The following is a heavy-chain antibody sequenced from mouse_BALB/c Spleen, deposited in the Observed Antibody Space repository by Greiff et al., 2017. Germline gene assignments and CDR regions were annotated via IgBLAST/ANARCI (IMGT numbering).Heavy chain of an antibody. CDR1: GFTFSSYT. CDR3: ARYDYDGGNYFDY. CDR2: ISNGGGST. D-gene: IGHD2-4*01. V-gene: IGHV5-12-2*01. Sequence: EVKVVESGGGLVQPGGSLKLSCAASGFTFSSYTMSWVRQTPEKRLEWVAYISNGGGSTYYPDTVKGRFTISRDNAKNTLYLQMSSLKSEDTAMYYCARYDYDGGNYFDYWGQGTTLTVSS. J-gene: IGHJ2*01.